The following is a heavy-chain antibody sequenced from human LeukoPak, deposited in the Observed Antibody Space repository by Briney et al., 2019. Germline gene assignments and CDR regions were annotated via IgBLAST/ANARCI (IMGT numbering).Heavy chain of an antibody. V-gene: IGHV3-30-3*01. J-gene: IGHJ3*02. CDR1: GFTFSSYA. Sequence: GGSLRLSCAASGFTFSSYAMHWVRQAPGKGLEWVAVISYDGSNKYYADSVKGRFTISRDNSKNTLYLQMNSLRAEDTAVYYCARQSKTGNAFDIWGQGTMVTVSS. CDR3: ARQSKTGNAFDI. CDR2: ISYDGSNK.